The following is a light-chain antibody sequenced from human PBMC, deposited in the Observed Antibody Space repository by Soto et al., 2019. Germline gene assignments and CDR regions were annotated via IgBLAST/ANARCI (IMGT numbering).Light chain of an antibody. CDR1: SSDVRGDIS. Sequence: QSVLTQPASVSGSPGQSITISCTGTSSDVRGDISGSWFQQHPCKAPKLMIYDVDKRPSGVSNRDSGSKSGNTASLTISVLQAECEDDYYCSSSTRRGIRVFGTGT. J-gene: IGLJ1*01. CDR3: SSSTRRGIRV. V-gene: IGLV2-14*03. CDR2: DVD.